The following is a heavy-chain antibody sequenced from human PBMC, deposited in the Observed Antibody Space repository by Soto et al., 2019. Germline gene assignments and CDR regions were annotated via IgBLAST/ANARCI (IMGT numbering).Heavy chain of an antibody. V-gene: IGHV4-59*08. CDR3: ARHGDDILTETDPRFDP. D-gene: IGHD3-9*01. Sequence: SETLSLTCTVSGGSISSYYWSWIRQPPGKGLEWIGYIYYSGSTNYNPSLKSRVTISVDTSKNQFSLKLSSVTAADTAVYYCARHGDDILTETDPRFDPWGQGTLVTVSS. CDR2: IYYSGST. CDR1: GGSISSYY. J-gene: IGHJ5*02.